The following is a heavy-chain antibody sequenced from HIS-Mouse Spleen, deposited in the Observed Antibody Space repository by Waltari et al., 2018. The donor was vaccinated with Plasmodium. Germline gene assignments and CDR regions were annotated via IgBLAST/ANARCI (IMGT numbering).Heavy chain of an antibody. J-gene: IGHJ2*01. CDR2: ISHRGST. CDR3: ARVTSSGVFWYFDL. Sequence: QVQLQQWGAGLLKPSETLSLTCAVYGGSFSGYYWSWIRQTQGKGLEWLGEISHRGSTSYNPSLKSRVTRSVDTSKNQFSLKLSSVTAADTAVYYCARVTSSGVFWYFDLWGRGTLVTVSS. CDR1: GGSFSGYY. V-gene: IGHV4-34*01. D-gene: IGHD3-3*01.